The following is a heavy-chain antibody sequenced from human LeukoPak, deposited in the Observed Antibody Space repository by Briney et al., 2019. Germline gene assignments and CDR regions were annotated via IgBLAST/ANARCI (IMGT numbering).Heavy chain of an antibody. J-gene: IGHJ4*02. V-gene: IGHV3-64*04. CDR1: GFTFSSYA. CDR3: ARIGAGSSRDY. D-gene: IGHD6-13*01. CDR2: ISSNGGST. Sequence: GGSLRLSCSASGFTFSSYAMHWVRQAPGKGLKYVSAISSNGGSTYYADSVKGRFTISRDNSKNTLYLQMNSLRAEDTAVYYCARIGAGSSRDYWGQGTLVTVSS.